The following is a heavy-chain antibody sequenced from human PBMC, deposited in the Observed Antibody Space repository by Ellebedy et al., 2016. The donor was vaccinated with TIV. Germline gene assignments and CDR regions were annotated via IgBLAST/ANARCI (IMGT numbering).Heavy chain of an antibody. CDR1: GFTFSSYW. D-gene: IGHD1-1*01. CDR2: ISYDGSKT. J-gene: IGHJ4*02. V-gene: IGHV3-30*18. CDR3: AKDLYRYTWGYFDC. Sequence: GGSLRLSXAASGFTFSSYWMTWVRQAPREGLEWVALISYDGSKTYYADSVKGRFTISRDNSKNTLYLQMNSPRAEDTAVYYCAKDLYRYTWGYFDCWGQGTLVTVSS.